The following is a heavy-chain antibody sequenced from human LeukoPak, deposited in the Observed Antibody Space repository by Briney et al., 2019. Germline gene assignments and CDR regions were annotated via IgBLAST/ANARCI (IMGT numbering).Heavy chain of an antibody. V-gene: IGHV4-34*01. CDR1: GGSFSGYY. J-gene: IGHJ6*02. D-gene: IGHD2-2*01. Sequence: PSETLSLTCAVYGGSFSGYYWSWIRQPPGKGLEWIGEINHSGSTNYNPSLKSRVTISVDTSKNQFSLKLSSVTAADTAVYYCARGSTRYCSSTSCYYYYGMDVWGQGTTVTVSS. CDR2: INHSGST. CDR3: ARGSTRYCSSTSCYYYYGMDV.